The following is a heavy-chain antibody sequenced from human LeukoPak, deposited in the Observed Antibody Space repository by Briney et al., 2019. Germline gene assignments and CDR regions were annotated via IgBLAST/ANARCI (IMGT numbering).Heavy chain of an antibody. CDR2: IDSSGSYT. D-gene: IGHD6-13*01. J-gene: IGHJ4*02. V-gene: IGHV3-23*05. CDR1: GFTFSSYA. Sequence: GGSLRLSCSVSGFTFSSYAMSWVRQDPGKGLEWVSAIDSSGSYTWYDDSVKGRCTISRDNSKNTLYLQMNSLRAEDTAVYYCAKGSAGGRPYYFDYWGQGTLVPVSS. CDR3: AKGSAGGRPYYFDY.